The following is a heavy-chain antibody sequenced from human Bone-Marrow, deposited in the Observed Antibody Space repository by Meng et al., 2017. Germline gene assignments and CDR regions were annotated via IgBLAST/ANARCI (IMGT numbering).Heavy chain of an antibody. J-gene: IGHJ5*02. CDR1: GGSFSVYY. V-gene: IGHV4-34*01. CDR3: ARGVVRNWNYLP. CDR2: INHSGST. D-gene: IGHD1-7*01. Sequence: QVQLQQWGAGLLKPSETLSLTCAVYGGSFSVYYWSWSRQPPGKGLEWIGEINHSGSTNYKPSLKSRVTISVDTSKNQFSLKLSSVTAADTAVYYCARGVVRNWNYLPWGQGTLVTVSS.